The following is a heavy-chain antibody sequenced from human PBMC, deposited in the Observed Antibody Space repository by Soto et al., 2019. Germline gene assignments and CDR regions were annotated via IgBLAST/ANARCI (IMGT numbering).Heavy chain of an antibody. CDR2: ISGSGGDI. CDR3: AKDGRSSRWAGDY. J-gene: IGHJ4*02. CDR1: GFTFSNYA. D-gene: IGHD6-13*01. Sequence: EVQLLESGGGLVQPGGSLRLSCAASGFTFSNYAMSWVRQAPGKGLEWVSIISGSGGDIYYADSVKGRFTVSRDNSKNTLYLQMNSLRADDTAVYYCAKDGRSSRWAGDYWGQGTLVTVSS. V-gene: IGHV3-23*01.